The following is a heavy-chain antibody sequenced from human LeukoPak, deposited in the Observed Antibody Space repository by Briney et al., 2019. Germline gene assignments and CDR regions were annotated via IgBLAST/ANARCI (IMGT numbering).Heavy chain of an antibody. Sequence: ASVKVSCKASGYAFSTYGVTWVRQAPGQGLEWVGWINNYNGDTEYAQHVQDRVTMTTDTSTSTAYMELKSLRSDDTAIYYCARVGQVRIDLWVRGYFDYWGQGTLVTVSS. CDR1: GYAFSTYG. CDR3: ARVGQVRIDLWVRGYFDY. V-gene: IGHV1-18*01. J-gene: IGHJ4*02. D-gene: IGHD1-1*01. CDR2: INNYNGDT.